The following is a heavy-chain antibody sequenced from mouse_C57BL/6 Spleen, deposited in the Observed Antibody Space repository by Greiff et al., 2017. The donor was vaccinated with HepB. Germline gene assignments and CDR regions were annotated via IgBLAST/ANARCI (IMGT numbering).Heavy chain of an antibody. J-gene: IGHJ1*03. CDR2: IYPGDGDT. V-gene: IGHV1-82*01. D-gene: IGHD1-1*01. CDR3: AKGYYGSSHWYFDV. Sequence: VQLQQSGPELVKPGASVKISCKASGYAFSSSWMNWVKQRPGKGLEWLGRIYPGDGDTNYNGKFKGKATLTADKSSSTAYMQLSSLTSEDSAVYFCAKGYYGSSHWYFDVWGTGTTVTVSS. CDR1: GYAFSSSW.